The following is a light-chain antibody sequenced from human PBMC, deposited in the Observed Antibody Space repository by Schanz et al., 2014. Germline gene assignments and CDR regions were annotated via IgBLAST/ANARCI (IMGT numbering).Light chain of an antibody. CDR2: DVN. Sequence: QSALTQPASVSGSPGQSITISCTGTSSDIGGRAYVSWYQQRPGKAPQLILYDVNSRPSGVPDRFSGSKSGNTASLTIPGLQAEDEADYYCQSYDSSLSGLNWVFGGGTKLTVL. CDR3: QSYDSSLSGLNWV. CDR1: SSDIGGRAY. J-gene: IGLJ3*02. V-gene: IGLV2-14*01.